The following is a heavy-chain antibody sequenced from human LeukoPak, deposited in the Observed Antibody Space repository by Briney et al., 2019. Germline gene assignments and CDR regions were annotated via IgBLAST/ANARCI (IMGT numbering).Heavy chain of an antibody. Sequence: GESLKISCKGSGYSFTSYWIGWVRQMPGKGLEWMGIIYPGDSDTRYSPSFQGQVTISADKSISTAYLQWSSLKASDTAMYYCARRRRYSVSPHPLPLDYWGQGTLVTVSS. J-gene: IGHJ4*02. V-gene: IGHV5-51*01. CDR3: ARRRRYSVSPHPLPLDY. CDR1: GYSFTSYW. CDR2: IYPGDSDT. D-gene: IGHD1-26*01.